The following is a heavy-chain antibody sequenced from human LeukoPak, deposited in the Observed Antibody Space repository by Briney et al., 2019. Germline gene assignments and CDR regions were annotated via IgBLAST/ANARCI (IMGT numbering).Heavy chain of an antibody. D-gene: IGHD6-13*01. CDR2: IKNEGSDT. CDR3: ASESRSSSWSDY. Sequence: GGSLRLSCAASGFTFSSYWMHWVRQAPGKGLVWVSRIKNEGSDTRYADSVKGRFTISRDNAKNTLYLQMNSLRAEDTAVYYCASESRSSSWSDYWGQGTLVTVSS. J-gene: IGHJ4*02. V-gene: IGHV3-74*01. CDR1: GFTFSSYW.